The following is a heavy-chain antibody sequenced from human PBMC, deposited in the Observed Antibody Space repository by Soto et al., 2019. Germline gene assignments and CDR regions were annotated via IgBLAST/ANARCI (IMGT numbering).Heavy chain of an antibody. J-gene: IGHJ5*02. D-gene: IGHD3-3*01. CDR1: GVSISSGGYH. Sequence: PSETLSLTCTVSGVSISSGGYHWSWIRQHPGKGLEWIGYIYYSGSTYYNPSLRSRVTISVDTSKNQFSLKLSSVTAADTAVYYCAGVLRFLGKFDPWGQGTLVTVSS. V-gene: IGHV4-31*03. CDR3: AGVLRFLGKFDP. CDR2: IYYSGST.